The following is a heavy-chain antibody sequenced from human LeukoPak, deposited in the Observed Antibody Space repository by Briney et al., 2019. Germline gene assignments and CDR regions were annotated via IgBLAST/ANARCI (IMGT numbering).Heavy chain of an antibody. CDR3: ARLTRRGYSTN. V-gene: IGHV4-34*01. J-gene: IGHJ4*02. D-gene: IGHD5-18*01. CDR1: GGSFSGYY. Sequence: SGTLSLTCAVYGGSFSGYYWSWIRQPPGKGLEWIGEINHSGSTNYNPSLKSRVTISVDTSKNQFSLKLSSVTAADTAVYYCARLTRRGYSTNWGQGTLVTVSS. CDR2: INHSGST.